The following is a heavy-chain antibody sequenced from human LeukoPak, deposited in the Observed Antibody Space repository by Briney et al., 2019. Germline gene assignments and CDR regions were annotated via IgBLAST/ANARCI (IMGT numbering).Heavy chain of an antibody. Sequence: GASVKVSCKASGYPFTGYYLHWVRQAPGQRLEWIGWIVVGSGNTNYAQKFQERVIITRDMSTTTVYMELSSLRSEDTAVYYCAGTPWFGELTLDYWGQGTLVTVSS. CDR3: AGTPWFGELTLDY. CDR2: IVVGSGNT. V-gene: IGHV1-58*01. CDR1: GYPFTGYY. J-gene: IGHJ4*02. D-gene: IGHD3-10*01.